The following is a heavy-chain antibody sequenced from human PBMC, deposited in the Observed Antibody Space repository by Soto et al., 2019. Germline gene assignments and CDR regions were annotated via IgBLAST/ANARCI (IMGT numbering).Heavy chain of an antibody. CDR2: INHSGST. D-gene: IGHD5-12*01. Sequence: SETLSLTCAVYGGSFSGYYWSWIRQPPGKGLEWIGEINHSGSTNYNPSLKSRVTISVDTSKNQFSLKLSSVTAADTAVYYCARETGSRWLPLRSYFDYWGQGTLVTVSS. CDR1: GGSFSGYY. CDR3: ARETGSRWLPLRSYFDY. V-gene: IGHV4-34*01. J-gene: IGHJ4*02.